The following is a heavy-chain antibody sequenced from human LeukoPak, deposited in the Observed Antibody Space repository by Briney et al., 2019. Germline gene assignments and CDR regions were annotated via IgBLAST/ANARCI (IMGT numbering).Heavy chain of an antibody. D-gene: IGHD2-2*01. CDR1: GYTFTSYD. CDR2: MNPNSGNT. CDR3: ARGLDGPGYCSSTSCSSYGMDV. Sequence: GASVKVSCKASGYTFTSYDINWVRQATGQGLEWMGWMNPNSGNTGYAQKFQGRVTMTRDTSISTAYMELSRLRSDDTAVYYCARGLDGPGYCSSTSCSSYGMDVWGQGATVTVSS. J-gene: IGHJ6*02. V-gene: IGHV1-8*02.